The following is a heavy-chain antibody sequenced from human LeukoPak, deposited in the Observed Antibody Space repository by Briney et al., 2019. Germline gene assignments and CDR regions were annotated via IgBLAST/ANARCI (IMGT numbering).Heavy chain of an antibody. V-gene: IGHV4-34*01. J-gene: IGHJ4*02. CDR3: ARCTVAYDY. Sequence: SETLSLTCAGYGWTFSGYYWSWIRQPPGKGREWIGEINQSESTNYNPSLKSGVSISVDTSKNQLILKLRSVAAADTAVYYFARCTVAYDYWGQGTLVTVSS. CDR1: GWTFSGYY. D-gene: IGHD4-23*01. CDR2: INQSEST.